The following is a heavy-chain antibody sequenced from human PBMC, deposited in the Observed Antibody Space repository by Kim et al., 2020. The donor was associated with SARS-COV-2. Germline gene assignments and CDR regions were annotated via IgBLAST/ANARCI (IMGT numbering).Heavy chain of an antibody. Sequence: YADSIKGRFTISRDNAKSPLYLQMNGQRVEDTAVYYFARWKEGSYYVFDYWGQGTLVTVPS. V-gene: IGHV3-11*06. J-gene: IGHJ4*02. D-gene: IGHD2-15*01. CDR3: ARWKEGSYYVFDY.